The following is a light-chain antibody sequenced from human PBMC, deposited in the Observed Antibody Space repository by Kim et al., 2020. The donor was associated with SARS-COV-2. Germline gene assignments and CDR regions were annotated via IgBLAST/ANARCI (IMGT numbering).Light chain of an antibody. V-gene: IGKV4-1*01. CDR3: QQYYSTPF. CDR1: QSVLYSSNNKNY. J-gene: IGKJ4*01. Sequence: DIVMTQSPDSLAVSLGERATINCKSSQSVLYSSNNKNYLAWYQQKPGQSPKLLIYWASTRESGVPDRFSGSGSGTDFTLTISSLQAEDVAVYYCQQYYSTPFFGGGTKVDIK. CDR2: WAS.